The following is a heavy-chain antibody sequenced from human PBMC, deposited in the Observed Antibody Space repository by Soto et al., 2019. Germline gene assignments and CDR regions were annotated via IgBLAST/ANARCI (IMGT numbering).Heavy chain of an antibody. CDR1: GGTFSSYT. Sequence: SVKVSCKASGGTFSSYTISWVRQAPGQGLEWMGRIIPILGIANYAQKFQGRVTITADKSTSTAYMELSSLRSEDTAVYYCARPSYCSGGSCYSSEYFQHRGQGTLVTVSS. D-gene: IGHD2-15*01. CDR3: ARPSYCSGGSCYSSEYFQH. CDR2: IIPILGIA. J-gene: IGHJ1*01. V-gene: IGHV1-69*02.